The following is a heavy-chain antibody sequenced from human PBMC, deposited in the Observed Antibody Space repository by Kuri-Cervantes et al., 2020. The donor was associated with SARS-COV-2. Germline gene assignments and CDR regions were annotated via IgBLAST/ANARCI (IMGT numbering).Heavy chain of an antibody. CDR1: GFTFSSYG. J-gene: IGHJ6*02. CDR3: ARDLRQQLAYGMDV. CDR2: IWYDGSNK. V-gene: IGHV3-33*08. D-gene: IGHD6-13*01. Sequence: GGSLRLSCTASGFTFSSYGMHWVRQAPGKGLEWVAVIWYDGSNKYYVDSVKGRFTISRDNSKHTLYLQMNSLRAEDTAVYYCARDLRQQLAYGMDVWGQGTTVTVSS.